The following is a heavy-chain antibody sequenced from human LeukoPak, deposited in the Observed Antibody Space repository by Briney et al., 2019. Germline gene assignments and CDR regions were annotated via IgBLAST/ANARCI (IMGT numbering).Heavy chain of an antibody. D-gene: IGHD2-2*01. J-gene: IGHJ6*03. V-gene: IGHV4-34*01. CDR1: GGSFSGYY. Sequence: SETLSLTCAVYGGSFSGYYWSWIRQPPGKGLEWIGEINHSGSTNYNPSLKSRVTISVDTSKNQFSLKLSSVTAADTAVYYCARESTWDRYYYYMDVWGKGTTVTVSS. CDR3: ARESTWDRYYYYMDV. CDR2: INHSGST.